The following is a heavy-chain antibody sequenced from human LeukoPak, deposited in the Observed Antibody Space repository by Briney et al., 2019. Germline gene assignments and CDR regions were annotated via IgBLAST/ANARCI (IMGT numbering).Heavy chain of an antibody. CDR2: ISYDGSNK. CDR3: ASEVMVYAIEVSFDY. V-gene: IGHV3-30-3*01. J-gene: IGHJ4*02. Sequence: GGSLRFSCAASGFTFSSYAMHWVRQAPGKGLEWVAVISYDGSNKYYADSVKGRFTISRDNSKNTLYLQMNSLRAEDTAVYHCASEVMVYAIEVSFDYWGQGTLVTVSS. D-gene: IGHD2-8*01. CDR1: GFTFSSYA.